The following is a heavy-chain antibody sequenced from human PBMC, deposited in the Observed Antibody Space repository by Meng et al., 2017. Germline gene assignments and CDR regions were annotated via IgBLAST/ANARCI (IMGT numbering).Heavy chain of an antibody. Sequence: VQLRVSGPGLVKPSQTLPLTLTVSGGPISSGGYYWSWIRQHPGKGLEWIGYIYYSGSTYYNPSLKSLVTISVDTSKNQFSLKLSSVTAADTAVYYCARVGYDSSGYVYGMDVWGQGTTVTVSS. CDR1: GGPISSGGYY. J-gene: IGHJ6*02. CDR3: ARVGYDSSGYVYGMDV. D-gene: IGHD3-22*01. V-gene: IGHV4-31*01. CDR2: IYYSGST.